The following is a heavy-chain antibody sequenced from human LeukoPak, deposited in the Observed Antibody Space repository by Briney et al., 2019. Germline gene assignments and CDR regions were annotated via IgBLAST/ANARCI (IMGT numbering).Heavy chain of an antibody. CDR3: ARGGGTRRCWFDL. J-gene: IGHJ5*02. Sequence: SETLSLTCAVDGGSLSGYYWTWVRQPPRKGPEWIGEIHHSGVTSYNPSLKSRVSISRDSSKKQFSLNLTSVTAADTAVYYCARGGGTRRCWFDLWGQGTLVPVSS. V-gene: IGHV4-34*01. CDR2: IHHSGVT. D-gene: IGHD2-2*01. CDR1: GGSLSGYY.